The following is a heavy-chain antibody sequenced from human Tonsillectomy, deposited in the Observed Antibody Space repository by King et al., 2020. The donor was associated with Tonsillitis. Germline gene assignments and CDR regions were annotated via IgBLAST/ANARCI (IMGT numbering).Heavy chain of an antibody. D-gene: IGHD3-3*01. CDR3: AKLLRSGYHLYYMDV. CDR2: IIDRAGGT. J-gene: IGHJ6*03. V-gene: IGHV3-23*04. CDR1: WFPLFSFS. Sequence: VQLVGAGGGLVQPGGALRLSRSAPWFPLFSFSLTRGPPAPGEGGGGVSSIIDRAGGTYYPDSVNGRFTISRENSKNTLYLQVNGLRAEDTAVYYCAKLLRSGYHLYYMDVWGKGTTVTVSS.